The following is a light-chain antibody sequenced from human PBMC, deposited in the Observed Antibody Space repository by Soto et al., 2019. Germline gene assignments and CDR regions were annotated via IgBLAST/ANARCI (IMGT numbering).Light chain of an antibody. V-gene: IGKV3-20*01. CDR2: GAS. CDR3: QQYGSSPWT. CDR1: QSVSSSY. J-gene: IGKJ1*01. Sequence: EIVVTQSPDTLSLSKGERATLSCRASQSVSSSYLAWYQQKPGQAPRLLIYGASSRATGIPDRFSGSGSGTDFTLTISRLEPEDFAVYYCQQYGSSPWTFGQGTKVDIK.